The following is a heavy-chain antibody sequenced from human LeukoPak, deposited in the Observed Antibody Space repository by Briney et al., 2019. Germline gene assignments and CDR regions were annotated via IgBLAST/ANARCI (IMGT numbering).Heavy chain of an antibody. V-gene: IGHV3-23*01. CDR1: GFTFSIYA. Sequence: PGGSLTLSCALSGFTFSIYAMSWVRQAPGKVLEWVAAISGRVGSTYYADSMQGRFTISRDNSKNTLYLQMNRLTGDDTAVYYWAKPFSVLRYFDWGPISSYFDYWGQGTLVTVSS. J-gene: IGHJ4*02. CDR2: ISGRVGST. CDR3: AKPFSVLRYFDWGPISSYFDY. D-gene: IGHD3-9*01.